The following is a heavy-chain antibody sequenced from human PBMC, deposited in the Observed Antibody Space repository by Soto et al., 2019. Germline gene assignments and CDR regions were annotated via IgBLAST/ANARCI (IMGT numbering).Heavy chain of an antibody. CDR3: ARRGVAARPLDDAFDI. CDR2: IHSGGST. Sequence: GGSLRLSCAASGFTVSSNYMSWVRQAPGRGLEWVSVIHSGGSTYYADSVKGRFTISRDNSKNTLYLQMNSLRAEDTAVYYCARRGVAARPLDDAFDIWGQGTMVTVSS. CDR1: GFTVSSNY. J-gene: IGHJ3*02. D-gene: IGHD6-6*01. V-gene: IGHV3-66*04.